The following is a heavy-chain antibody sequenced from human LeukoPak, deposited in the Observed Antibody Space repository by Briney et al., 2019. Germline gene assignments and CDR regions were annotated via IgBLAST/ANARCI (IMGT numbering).Heavy chain of an antibody. CDR2: NSAYNGNT. D-gene: IGHD4-23*01. CDR1: GYTFTSYG. V-gene: IGHV1-18*01. J-gene: IGHJ4*02. Sequence: ASVKVSCKASGYTFTSYGISWVRQAPGQGLEWMGWNSAYNGNTNYAQKLQGRVTMTTDTSTSTAYMELGSLRSDDTAVYYCARAIGATVVTTADYWGQGTLVTVSS. CDR3: ARAIGATVVTTADY.